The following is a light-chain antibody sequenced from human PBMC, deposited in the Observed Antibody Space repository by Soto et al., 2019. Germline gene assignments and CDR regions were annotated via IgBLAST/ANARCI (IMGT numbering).Light chain of an antibody. J-gene: IGKJ1*01. Sequence: ELVLTQSPATLSLSPGDRATLSCRASQSVRNYLAWYQQKPGQPPRLLIDGASSRATGIPDRFSGSGSGTDFTLTISRLEPEDFAVYYRQQYGSSRTFGQGTKVDIK. CDR2: GAS. V-gene: IGKV3-20*01. CDR1: QSVRNY. CDR3: QQYGSSRT.